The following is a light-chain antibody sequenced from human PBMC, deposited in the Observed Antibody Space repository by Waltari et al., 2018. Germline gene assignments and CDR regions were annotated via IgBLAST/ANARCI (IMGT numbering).Light chain of an antibody. Sequence: IQMTQSPSTLSASAGDRVVITCRANQSVNTWLAWYQQRPGKAPNLLIYRASSLQSGVPSRFSGRGSGTEFTLTINSLQPDDFASYYCQQYNSFPWTFGQGTKVEIK. J-gene: IGKJ1*01. CDR1: QSVNTW. V-gene: IGKV1-5*03. CDR3: QQYNSFPWT. CDR2: RAS.